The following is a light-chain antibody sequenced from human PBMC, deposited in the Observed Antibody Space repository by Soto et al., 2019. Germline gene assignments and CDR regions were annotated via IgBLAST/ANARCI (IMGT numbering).Light chain of an antibody. V-gene: IGKV3-15*01. CDR1: QSINSE. CDR2: GAS. J-gene: IGKJ2*01. Sequence: EIVMTQSPATRSLSPGELAALSCRASQSINSELAWYQQKPVQPPRLLIYGASTRATGVPARFTGSESGSEFTLTLSGLQSEDFAVYYCQQGHNWPLTFGQGTRLE. CDR3: QQGHNWPLT.